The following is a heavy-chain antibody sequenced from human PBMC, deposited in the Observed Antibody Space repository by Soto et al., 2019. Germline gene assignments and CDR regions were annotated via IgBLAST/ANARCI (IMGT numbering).Heavy chain of an antibody. J-gene: IGHJ4*02. CDR3: ARDRANSPDYFDY. D-gene: IGHD1-1*01. Sequence: SETLSLTCTVSGGSFRSDAYYWSWIRQPPGKGLEWIGCVYYSGRTYYNPSLESRITISMDTFTDQFSLKLSSVNAADTAVYYCARDRANSPDYFDYWGQGALVTVSS. CDR1: GGSFRSDAYY. V-gene: IGHV4-30-4*01. CDR2: VYYSGRT.